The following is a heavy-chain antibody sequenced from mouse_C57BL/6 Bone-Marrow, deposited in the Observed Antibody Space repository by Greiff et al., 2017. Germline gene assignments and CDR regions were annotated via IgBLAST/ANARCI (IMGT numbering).Heavy chain of an antibody. J-gene: IGHJ4*01. CDR2: IDPSDSYT. Sequence: QVQLQQLGAELVMPGASVKLSCKASGYTFTSYWMHWVKQRPGQGLEWIGEIDPSDSYTNYNQKFKGKSTLTVDKSSSTAYMQLSSLTSEDSAVYYCARLDAYLPFYAMDYWGQGTSVTVSS. D-gene: IGHD2-1*01. CDR1: GYTFTSYW. V-gene: IGHV1-69*01. CDR3: ARLDAYLPFYAMDY.